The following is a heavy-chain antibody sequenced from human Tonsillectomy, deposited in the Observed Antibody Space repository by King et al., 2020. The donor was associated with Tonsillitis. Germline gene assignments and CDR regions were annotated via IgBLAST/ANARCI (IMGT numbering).Heavy chain of an antibody. Sequence: QLVQSGGGVVQPGRSLRLSCAASGFTFSSYAMHWVRQAPGKGLEWVAVISYDGSNKYYADSVKGRFTISRDNSKNTLYLQMNSLRAEDTAVYYCAREGYSYGYKSVSYYYGMDVWGKGTTVTVSS. CDR3: AREGYSYGYKSVSYYYGMDV. V-gene: IGHV3-30-3*01. D-gene: IGHD5-18*01. J-gene: IGHJ6*04. CDR1: GFTFSSYA. CDR2: ISYDGSNK.